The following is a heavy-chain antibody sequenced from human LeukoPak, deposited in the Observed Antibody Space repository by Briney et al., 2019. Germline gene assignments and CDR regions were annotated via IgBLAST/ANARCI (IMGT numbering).Heavy chain of an antibody. D-gene: IGHD2-2*01. CDR1: GGSISSSSYY. V-gene: IGHV4-39*07. CDR3: ARGVGYCSSTSCRQQLDY. J-gene: IGHJ4*02. CDR2: IYYSGST. Sequence: PSETLSLTCTVSGGSISSSSYYWGWLRQPPGKGLERIGSIYYSGSTYYNPSLKSRVTISVDTSKNSFSLKLSSVTAADTAVYYCARGVGYCSSTSCRQQLDYWGQGTLVTVAS.